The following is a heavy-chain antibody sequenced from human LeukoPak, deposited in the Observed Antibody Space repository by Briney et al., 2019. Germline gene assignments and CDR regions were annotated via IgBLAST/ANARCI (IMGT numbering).Heavy chain of an antibody. CDR2: IYYSGST. Sequence: SETLSLTCTVSGGSISIYYWSWIRQPPGKGLEWIGYIYYSGSTNYNPSLKSRVTISVDTSKNQFSLKLSSVTAADTAVYYCARGSYPTALDYWGQGTLVTVSS. D-gene: IGHD3-16*02. V-gene: IGHV4-59*01. J-gene: IGHJ4*02. CDR3: ARGSYPTALDY. CDR1: GGSISIYY.